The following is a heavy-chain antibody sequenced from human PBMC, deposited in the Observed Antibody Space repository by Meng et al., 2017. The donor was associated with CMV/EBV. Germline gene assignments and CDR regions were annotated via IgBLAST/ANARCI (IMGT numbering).Heavy chain of an antibody. V-gene: IGHV1-18*01. J-gene: IGHJ4*02. CDR1: GYTFTSYG. CDR3: ARVGPDSGSYSDDY. Sequence: ASVKVSCKASGYTFTSYGISWVRQAPGQGLEWMGWISAYNGNTNYAQKLQGRVTMTTDTSTSTAYMELRSLRSDDTAVYYYARVGPDSGSYSDDYWGQGTLVTVSS. CDR2: ISAYNGNT. D-gene: IGHD1-26*01.